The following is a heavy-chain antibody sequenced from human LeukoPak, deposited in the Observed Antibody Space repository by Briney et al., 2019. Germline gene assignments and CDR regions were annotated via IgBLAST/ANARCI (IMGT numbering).Heavy chain of an antibody. J-gene: IGHJ5*02. CDR2: IYYSGGT. CDR1: GGSISSYY. V-gene: IGHV4-59*01. CDR3: ARGTIAVAGPRYNWFDP. Sequence: SETLSLTCTVSGGSISSYYWSWIRQPPGKGLEWIGYIYYSGGTNYNPSLKSRVTISVDTSKNQFSLKLSSVTAADTAVYYCARGTIAVAGPRYNWFDPWGQGTLVTVSS. D-gene: IGHD6-19*01.